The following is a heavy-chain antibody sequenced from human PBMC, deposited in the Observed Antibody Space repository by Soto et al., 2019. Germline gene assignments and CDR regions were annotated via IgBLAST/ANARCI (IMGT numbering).Heavy chain of an antibody. CDR2: ISGSGGST. CDR1: GFTFSSYA. Sequence: EVQLLESGGGLVQPGGSLRLSCAASGFTFSSYAMSWVRQAPGTGLEWVSAISGSGGSTYYADSVKGRFTISRDNSKNTLYLQMNSLRAEDTAVYYCAKHWGELVVQYGYWGQGTLVTVSS. V-gene: IGHV3-23*01. D-gene: IGHD3-22*01. J-gene: IGHJ4*02. CDR3: AKHWGELVVQYGY.